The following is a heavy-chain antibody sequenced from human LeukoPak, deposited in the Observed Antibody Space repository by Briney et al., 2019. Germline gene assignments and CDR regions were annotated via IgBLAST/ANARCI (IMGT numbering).Heavy chain of an antibody. D-gene: IGHD6-19*01. CDR2: INHSGST. J-gene: IGHJ4*02. CDR3: ARGGYSGWYAREDARHYYFDY. Sequence: PSETLSLTCTVSGGSISSYYWSWIRRPPGKGLEWIGEINHSGSTNYNPSLKSRVTISVDTSKNQFSLKLSSVTAADTAEYYCARGGYSGWYAREDARHYYFDYWGQGTLVTVSS. CDR1: GGSISSYY. V-gene: IGHV4-34*01.